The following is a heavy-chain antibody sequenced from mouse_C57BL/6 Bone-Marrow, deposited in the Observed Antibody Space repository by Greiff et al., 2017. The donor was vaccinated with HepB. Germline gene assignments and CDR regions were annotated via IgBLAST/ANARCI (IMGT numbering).Heavy chain of an antibody. V-gene: IGHV1-15*01. CDR1: GYTFTDYE. CDR3: TREIDDYYFDD. D-gene: IGHD2-4*01. Sequence: QVQLKQSGAELVRPGASVTLSCKASGYTFTDYEMHWVKQTPVHGLEWIGAIDPETGGTAYNQKFKGKAILTADKSSSTAYMELRSLTSEDSAVYYCTREIDDYYFDDWGQGTTLTVSS. J-gene: IGHJ2*01. CDR2: IDPETGGT.